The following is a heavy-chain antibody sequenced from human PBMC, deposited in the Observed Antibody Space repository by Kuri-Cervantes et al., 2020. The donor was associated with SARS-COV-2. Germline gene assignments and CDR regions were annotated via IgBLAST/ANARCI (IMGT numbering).Heavy chain of an antibody. D-gene: IGHD3-3*01. CDR3: ARGRGGYYMGGYYFYSMDV. CDR1: GGSFSGYY. Sequence: SETLSLTCAVYGGSFSGYYWSWIRQPPGKRLEWIGEINHSGSTNYNPSLKSRVTISVDTSKNQFSLKLSSVTAADTAVYYCARGRGGYYMGGYYFYSMDVWGKGTTVTVSS. V-gene: IGHV4-34*01. CDR2: INHSGST. J-gene: IGHJ6*03.